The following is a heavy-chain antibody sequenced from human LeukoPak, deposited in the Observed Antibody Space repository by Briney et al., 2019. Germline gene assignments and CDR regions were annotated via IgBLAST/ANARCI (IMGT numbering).Heavy chain of an antibody. CDR2: LSCSGGST. Sequence: GGPLGLSLAAPGFTFSIFALRGARQPPGKGRGGASALSCSGGSTYTATSVKGRFTISRDKSKNTLYLQMNSLRAEDTAVYYCAKAFGGNSGEFDYWGQGTLVTVSS. D-gene: IGHD4-23*01. CDR3: AKAFGGNSGEFDY. V-gene: IGHV3-23*01. J-gene: IGHJ4*02. CDR1: GFTFSIFA.